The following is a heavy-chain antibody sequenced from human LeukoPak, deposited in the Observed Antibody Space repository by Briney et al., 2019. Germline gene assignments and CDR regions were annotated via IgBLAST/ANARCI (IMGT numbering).Heavy chain of an antibody. J-gene: IGHJ4*02. D-gene: IGHD3-3*01. Sequence: SETLSLTCTVSGGSISSYYWGWIRQPPGKGLEWIGSIYYSGSTYYNPSLKSRVTISVDTSKNQFSLKLSSVTAADTAVYYCATDQLEVTFDYWGQGTLVTVSP. CDR1: GGSISSYY. V-gene: IGHV4-39*01. CDR3: ATDQLEVTFDY. CDR2: IYYSGST.